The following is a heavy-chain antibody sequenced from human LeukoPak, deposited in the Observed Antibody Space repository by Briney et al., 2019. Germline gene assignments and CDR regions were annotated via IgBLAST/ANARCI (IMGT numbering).Heavy chain of an antibody. J-gene: IGHJ4*02. CDR1: GYTFTSYY. V-gene: IGHV1-46*01. CDR3: AREALSDCSGGSCYLDY. CDR2: INPSGGST. Sequence: ASVKVSCKASGYTFTSYYMHWVRQAPGQGLEWMGIINPSGGSTSYAQKFQGRVTMTRDMSTSTVYMELSSLRSEDTAVYYCAREALSDCSGGSCYLDYWGQGTLVTVSS. D-gene: IGHD2-15*01.